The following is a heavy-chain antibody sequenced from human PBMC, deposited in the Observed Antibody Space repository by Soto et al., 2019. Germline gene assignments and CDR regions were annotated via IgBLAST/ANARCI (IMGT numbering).Heavy chain of an antibody. Sequence: QVQLVESGGGVVQPGRSLRLSCAASGFTFSSYGMHWVRQAPGKGLEWVAVISYDGSNKYYADSVKGRFTISRDNSKNTLYLQMNSLRAEDTAVYYCAKDQVVVAFYYYGMDVWGQGTTVTVSS. CDR3: AKDQVVVAFYYYGMDV. D-gene: IGHD2-15*01. V-gene: IGHV3-30*18. J-gene: IGHJ6*02. CDR1: GFTFSSYG. CDR2: ISYDGSNK.